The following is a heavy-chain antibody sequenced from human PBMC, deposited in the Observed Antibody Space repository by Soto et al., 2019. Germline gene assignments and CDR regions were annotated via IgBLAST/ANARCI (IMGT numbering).Heavy chain of an antibody. Sequence: EVQLLESGGGLVQPGGSLRLSCAASGFTFSSYAMSWVRQAPGKGLEWVSAISGSGGSTYYADSVKGRFTISRDNSKNTLYLQMNSLRAEDTAVYYCAKDSKKGWAYSGYDPIPGYFDYWGQGTLVTVSS. CDR1: GFTFSSYA. CDR2: ISGSGGST. CDR3: AKDSKKGWAYSGYDPIPGYFDY. J-gene: IGHJ4*02. V-gene: IGHV3-23*01. D-gene: IGHD5-12*01.